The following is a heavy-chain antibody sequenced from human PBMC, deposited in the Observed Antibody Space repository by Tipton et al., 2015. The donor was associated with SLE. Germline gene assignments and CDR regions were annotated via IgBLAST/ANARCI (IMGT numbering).Heavy chain of an antibody. J-gene: IGHJ3*02. D-gene: IGHD5-12*01. CDR1: GGSISSYY. CDR2: INHSGST. Sequence: TLSLTCTVSGGSISSYYWSWIRQPPGKGLEWIGEINHSGSTNYNPSLKSRVTISEDTSKNQFSLKLSSVTAADTAVYYCASLLYSGYDYGAFDIWGQGTMVTVSS. CDR3: ASLLYSGYDYGAFDI. V-gene: IGHV4-34*01.